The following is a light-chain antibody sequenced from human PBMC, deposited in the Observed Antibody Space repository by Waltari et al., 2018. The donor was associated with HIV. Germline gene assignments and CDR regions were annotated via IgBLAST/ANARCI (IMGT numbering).Light chain of an antibody. Sequence: QSALTQPPSASGSPGQSVTISCTATGSDVGSQNSVTWYQHHPGKAPKLIIYEVRTRPSGVPDRFSGSKPGTTAALTVSCLQAEDEADYDCSSYAGSYTYVFGTGTRLTVL. V-gene: IGLV2-8*01. J-gene: IGLJ1*01. CDR1: GSDVGSQNS. CDR2: EVR. CDR3: SSYAGSYTYV.